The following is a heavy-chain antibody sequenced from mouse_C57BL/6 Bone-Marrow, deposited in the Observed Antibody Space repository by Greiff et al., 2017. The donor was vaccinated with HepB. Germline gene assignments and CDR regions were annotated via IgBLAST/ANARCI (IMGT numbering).Heavy chain of an antibody. D-gene: IGHD1-1*01. V-gene: IGHV1-81*01. CDR1: GYTFTSYG. CDR2: IYTRSGNT. J-gene: IGHJ3*01. Sequence: QVQLQQSGAELARPGASVKLSCKASGYTFTSYGISWVKQRTGQGLEWIGEIYTRSGNTDYNEKFKGKATLTADKTSNTAYMEHRSLTSEDSAVYFCSGGYFGSGCFAYWGPGTLVTVSA. CDR3: SGGYFGSGCFAY.